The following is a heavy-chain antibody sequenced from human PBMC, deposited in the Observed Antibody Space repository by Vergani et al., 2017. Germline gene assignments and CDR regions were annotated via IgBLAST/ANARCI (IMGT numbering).Heavy chain of an antibody. Sequence: EVQLVPSGAEVKKPGESLQISCKASGYSFTSYWVGWVRPMPGKGLGWMGIIYPGDSDTRYSPSVEAQFTNLADKSISTAYLQWSDLKASDTAIYYCAGHASSGDHPYYYSGMXVWGQGP. CDR1: GYSFTSYW. J-gene: IGHJ6*02. D-gene: IGHD2-21*01. CDR3: AGHASSGDHPYYYSGMXV. CDR2: IYPGDSDT. V-gene: IGHV5-51*01.